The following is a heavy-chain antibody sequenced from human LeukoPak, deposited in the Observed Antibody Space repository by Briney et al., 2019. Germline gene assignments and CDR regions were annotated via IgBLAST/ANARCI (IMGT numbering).Heavy chain of an antibody. V-gene: IGHV4-59*01. CDR1: GGSISSYY. D-gene: IGHD4-23*01. CDR3: ARVGIDYSGNILKYYFDY. Sequence: SETLSLTCTVSGGSISSYYWSWIRQPPGGGLEWIAYSGSTNYNPSLKSRVIISVDTSKNQFSLKLSPVTAADTAVYYCARVGIDYSGNILKYYFDYWGQGTLVTVSS. J-gene: IGHJ4*02. CDR2: SGST.